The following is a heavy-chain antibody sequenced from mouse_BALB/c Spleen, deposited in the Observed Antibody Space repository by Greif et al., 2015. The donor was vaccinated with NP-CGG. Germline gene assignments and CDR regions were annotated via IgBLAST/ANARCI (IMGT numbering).Heavy chain of an antibody. D-gene: IGHD2-4*01. Sequence: QVQLQQSGPGLVQPSQSLSITCTVSGFSLTSYGVHWVRQPPGKGLEWLGVIWSGGSTDYNAAFISRLSVSKDNSKSQVFFKMNSLQADDTAIYYCARSFYDYDEGWFAYWGQGTLVTVSA. V-gene: IGHV2-4*02. J-gene: IGHJ3*01. CDR2: IWSGGST. CDR3: ARSFYDYDEGWFAY. CDR1: GFSLTSYG.